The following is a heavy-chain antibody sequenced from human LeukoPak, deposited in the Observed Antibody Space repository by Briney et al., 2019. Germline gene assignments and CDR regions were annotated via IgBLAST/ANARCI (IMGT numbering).Heavy chain of an antibody. CDR2: INWNGGST. D-gene: IGHD4-17*01. CDR3: AMDFYGDYAASADWFDP. CDR1: GFTFDDYG. J-gene: IGHJ5*02. V-gene: IGHV3-20*04. Sequence: GGSLRLSCAASGFTFDDYGMSWVRQAPGKGLEWVSGINWNGGSTGYADSVKGRFTISRDNAKNSLYLQMNSLRAEDTAVYYCAMDFYGDYAASADWFDPWGQGTLVTVSS.